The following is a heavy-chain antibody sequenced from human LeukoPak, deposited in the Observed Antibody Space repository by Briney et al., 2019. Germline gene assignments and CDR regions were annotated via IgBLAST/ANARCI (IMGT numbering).Heavy chain of an antibody. CDR1: GLTFSNYW. CDR2: IKQDGSEQ. CDR3: ASQLDGTLDY. J-gene: IGHJ4*02. V-gene: IGHV3-7*02. D-gene: IGHD3/OR15-3a*01. Sequence: PGGSLRLSCAASGLTFSNYWMSWARQAPGKGLEWVANIKQDGSEQYYVDSVKGRLTISRDNAKNSLYLQMNSLTAEDTAVYYCASQLDGTLDYWGQGTLVTVSS.